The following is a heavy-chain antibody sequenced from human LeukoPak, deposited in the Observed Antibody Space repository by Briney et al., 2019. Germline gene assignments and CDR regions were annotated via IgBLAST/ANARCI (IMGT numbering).Heavy chain of an antibody. CDR3: ARNADLSGYFYYSEY. J-gene: IGHJ4*02. D-gene: IGHD3-9*01. CDR2: ISYSGDT. Sequence: PSETLSLTCTVSGGSINSYYWGWIRQPPGKGLEWSGYISYSGDTNYNPSLKSRVTISSDTPKNQLSLELRSVTAADTAVYYCARNADLSGYFYYSEYWGQGVLVTVSS. V-gene: IGHV4-59*01. CDR1: GGSINSYY.